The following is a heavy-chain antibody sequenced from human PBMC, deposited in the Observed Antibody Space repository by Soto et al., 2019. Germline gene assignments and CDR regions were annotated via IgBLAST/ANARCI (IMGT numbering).Heavy chain of an antibody. Sequence: QVQLVQSGAEVKKPGASVXXXXXXSGYTLTELSMHWXRQAPGKGLEWMGGFDPEDGETIYAQKFQGRVTMTEDTSTDTAYMELSSLRSEDTAVYYCATVLRVAGNYYGMDVWGQGTTVTVSS. CDR1: GYTLTELS. V-gene: IGHV1-24*01. CDR2: FDPEDGET. J-gene: IGHJ6*02. D-gene: IGHD6-19*01. CDR3: ATVLRVAGNYYGMDV.